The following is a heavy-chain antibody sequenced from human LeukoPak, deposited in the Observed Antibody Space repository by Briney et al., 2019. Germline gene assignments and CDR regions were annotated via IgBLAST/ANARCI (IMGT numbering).Heavy chain of an antibody. J-gene: IGHJ4*03. D-gene: IGHD2-2*03. V-gene: IGHV3-48*01. CDR1: GFPFSRYS. CDR2: ISTDSRTI. Sequence: GGSLRLSCAPSGFPFSRYSMNWVRQAPGKGLEWVAYISTDSRTIYSGDSVKGRFSISRDNDKSLLYLQMENLRVEDTAVYCCTTCFDTTGYFEEAYDTWGQGTLVTVSA. CDR3: TTCFDTTGYFEEAYDT.